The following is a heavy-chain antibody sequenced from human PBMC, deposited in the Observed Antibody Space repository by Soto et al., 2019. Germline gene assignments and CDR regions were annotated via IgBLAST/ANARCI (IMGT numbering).Heavy chain of an antibody. D-gene: IGHD3-3*01. V-gene: IGHV3-30-3*01. CDR3: ARELYYDFWSGSPSKHYYYYGMDV. Sequence: GGSLRLSCAASGFTFSSYAMHWVRQAPGKGLEWVAVISYDGSNKYYADSVKGRFTISRDNSKNTLYLQMNSLRAEDTAVYYCARELYYDFWSGSPSKHYYYYGMDVWGQGTTVTVSS. J-gene: IGHJ6*02. CDR2: ISYDGSNK. CDR1: GFTFSSYA.